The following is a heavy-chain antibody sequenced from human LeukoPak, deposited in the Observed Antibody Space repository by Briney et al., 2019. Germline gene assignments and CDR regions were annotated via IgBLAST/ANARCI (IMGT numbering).Heavy chain of an antibody. Sequence: GGSLRLSCAASGFTFSSYVMRWVRQAPGKGLEWVSTIDGSGVGTYYADSVKGRFTISRDSSKSTLYLHMNSLRAEDTAVYYCTKGAAAGPKYFQHWGQGTLVTASS. D-gene: IGHD6-13*01. CDR1: GFTFSSYV. J-gene: IGHJ1*01. CDR3: TKGAAAGPKYFQH. V-gene: IGHV3-23*01. CDR2: IDGSGVGT.